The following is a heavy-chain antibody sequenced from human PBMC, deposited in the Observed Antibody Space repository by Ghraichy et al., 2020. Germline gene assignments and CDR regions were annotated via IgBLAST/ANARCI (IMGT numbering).Heavy chain of an antibody. J-gene: IGHJ5*02. CDR2: ISSSSSYI. CDR1: GFTFSSYS. V-gene: IGHV3-21*01. D-gene: IGHD6-13*01. Sequence: GGSLRLSCAASGFTFSSYSMNWVRQAPGKGLEWVSSISSSSSYIYYADSVKGRFTISRDNAKNSLYLQMNSLRAEDTAVYYCARDGQGEYSSSWYFRSPEYKWFDPWGQGNLVPVSS. CDR3: ARDGQGEYSSSWYFRSPEYKWFDP.